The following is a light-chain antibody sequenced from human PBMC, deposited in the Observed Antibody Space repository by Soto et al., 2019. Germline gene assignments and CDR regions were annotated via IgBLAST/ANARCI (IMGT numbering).Light chain of an antibody. J-gene: IGKJ1*01. CDR3: LRTARAPAT. V-gene: IGKV1-39*01. CDR2: ASS. CDR1: QTIAKS. Sequence: DIQVTQSPSSLSASVGDRVTITCRASQTIAKSLSWYQQKPGKAPKLLIYASSTLQSGVTSRFSGWGFGTDFTLSISGLQREGIGTYYCLRTARAPATFDQGTRVEIK.